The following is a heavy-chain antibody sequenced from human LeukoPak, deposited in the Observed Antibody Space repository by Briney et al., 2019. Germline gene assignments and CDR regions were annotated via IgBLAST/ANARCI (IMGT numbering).Heavy chain of an antibody. Sequence: GSLSLSCAASGFTFIEYSLNWVRQAPGKGLEWVSAISGSGGSTYYADSVKGRFTISRDNSKNTLYLQMNSLRAEDTAVYYCAKGDPGYSSGWSSVYWGQGTLVTVSS. CDR1: GFTFIEYS. CDR2: ISGSGGST. V-gene: IGHV3-23*01. D-gene: IGHD6-19*01. CDR3: AKGDPGYSSGWSSVY. J-gene: IGHJ4*02.